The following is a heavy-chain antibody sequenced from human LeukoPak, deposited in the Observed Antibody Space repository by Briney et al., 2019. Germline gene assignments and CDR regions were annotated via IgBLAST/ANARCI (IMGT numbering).Heavy chain of an antibody. Sequence: GGSLRLSCAASAFTFSSHPMGWVRRAPGKGLEWVSSICSSIGCTYYADSVRGRFAISRDDSKKTLYLQMNSLRAEDTAVYYCARISLAPSDNFDSWGQGTLVTVSS. CDR3: ARISLAPSDNFDS. D-gene: IGHD1-1*01. CDR2: ICSSIGCT. CDR1: AFTFSSHP. J-gene: IGHJ4*02. V-gene: IGHV3-23*01.